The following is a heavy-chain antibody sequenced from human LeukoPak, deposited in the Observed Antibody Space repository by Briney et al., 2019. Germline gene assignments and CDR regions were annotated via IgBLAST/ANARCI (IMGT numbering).Heavy chain of an antibody. CDR3: ARLMGSAGSPYFQH. J-gene: IGHJ1*01. V-gene: IGHV3-11*01. D-gene: IGHD3-16*01. CDR2: ISSSGSTI. Sequence: GGSLRLSCAASGFTFSDYYMRWIRQAPGKGLEWVSYISSSGSTIYYADSVKGRFTISRDNAKNSLYLQMSSLRAEDTAVYYCARLMGSAGSPYFQHWGQGTLVTVSS. CDR1: GFTFSDYY.